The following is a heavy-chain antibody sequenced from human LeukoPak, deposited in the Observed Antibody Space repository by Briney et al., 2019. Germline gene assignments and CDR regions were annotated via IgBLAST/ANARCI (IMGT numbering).Heavy chain of an antibody. CDR2: IYSGGAT. D-gene: IGHD1-26*01. J-gene: IGHJ3*02. CDR1: GFIVSRNF. V-gene: IGHV3-53*01. CDR3: AKSRWETYAVRAFDI. Sequence: GGSLRLSCAASGFIVSRNFVSWVRQAPGKGLEWVSVIYSGGATYYADSVKGRFTVSRDNSQNTLYLQMNSLRAEDTAVYYCAKSRWETYAVRAFDIWGQGTMVTVSS.